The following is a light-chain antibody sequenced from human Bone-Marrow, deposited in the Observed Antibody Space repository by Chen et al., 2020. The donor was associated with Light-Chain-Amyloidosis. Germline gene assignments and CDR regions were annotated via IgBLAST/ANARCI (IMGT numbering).Light chain of an antibody. CDR1: SSDVGGDNH. CDR2: EVT. V-gene: IGLV2-14*01. CDR3: SSYTITNTLV. J-gene: IGLJ1*01. Sequence: QSALTQPASVPGSPGQSITISCTGTSSDVGGDNHVSWYQQHPDKAPKLMIYEVTNRPSWVPDRFSGSKSDNTASLTISGLQTEDEADYFCSSYTITNTLVFGSGTRVTGL.